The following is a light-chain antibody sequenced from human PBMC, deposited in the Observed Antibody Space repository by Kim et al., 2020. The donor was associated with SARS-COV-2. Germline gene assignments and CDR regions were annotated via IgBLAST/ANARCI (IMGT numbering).Light chain of an antibody. CDR2: GKN. CDR1: SLRRSY. Sequence: SSELTQDPAVSVALGQTARITCQGDSLRRSYASWYQQRPGQAPILIFYGKNNRPSGIPARFSGSSSGTTASLTITGAQAEDEADYFCGSRDNNNNHPFGGGTQLTVL. J-gene: IGLJ2*01. V-gene: IGLV3-19*01. CDR3: GSRDNNNNHP.